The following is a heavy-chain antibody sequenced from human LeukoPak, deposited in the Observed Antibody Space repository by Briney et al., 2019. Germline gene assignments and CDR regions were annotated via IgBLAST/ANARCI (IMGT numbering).Heavy chain of an antibody. V-gene: IGHV3-23*01. CDR3: AKQGVRGVLIVASSGGMDV. D-gene: IGHD3-10*01. CDR2: ITGSGGRT. Sequence: GWSLRLSCAASGFTFSYYAMTWVRQAPGKGLEYVSTITGSGGRTYYADSVKGRFTISRDNSNNTLALQMNSLRAEDTAVYYCAKQGVRGVLIVASSGGMDVWGQGTTVTVSS. CDR1: GFTFSYYA. J-gene: IGHJ6*02.